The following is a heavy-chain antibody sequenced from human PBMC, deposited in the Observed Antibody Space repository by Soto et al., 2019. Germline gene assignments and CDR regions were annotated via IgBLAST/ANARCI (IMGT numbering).Heavy chain of an antibody. CDR3: AKSHTTSGWYVTTDY. CDR1: GFTFGDYA. J-gene: IGHJ4*02. CDR2: ISWNSGSI. Sequence: GGSLRLSCAASGFTFGDYAMQWVRQAPGKGLEWVSAISWNSGSIDYADSLKGRFTISRDNAKNSLYLQMNSLRAEDTALYYCAKSHTTSGWYVTTDYWGQGTRVTVSS. V-gene: IGHV3-9*01. D-gene: IGHD6-19*01.